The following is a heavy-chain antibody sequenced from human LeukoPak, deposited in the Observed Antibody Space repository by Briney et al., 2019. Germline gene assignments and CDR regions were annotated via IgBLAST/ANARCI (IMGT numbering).Heavy chain of an antibody. D-gene: IGHD3-10*02. CDR3: ARDILFGGLLPPSNWFDP. CDR2: IYTSGST. CDR1: GGSISSYY. V-gene: IGHV4-4*07. J-gene: IGHJ5*02. Sequence: SETLSLTCTVSGGSISSYYWSWIRRPAGKGLEWIGRIYTSGSTNYNPSLKSRVTISVDTSKNQFSLKLSSVTAADTAVYYCARDILFGGLLPPSNWFDPWGQGTLVTVSS.